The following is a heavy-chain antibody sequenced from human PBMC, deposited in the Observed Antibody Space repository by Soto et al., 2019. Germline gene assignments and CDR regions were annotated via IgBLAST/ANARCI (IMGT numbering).Heavy chain of an antibody. CDR3: DACYNDMSGQLDY. CDR2: IKSKTDGGTT. V-gene: IGHV3-15*01. CDR1: GFTFSNAW. D-gene: IGHD3-22*01. J-gene: IGHJ4*02. Sequence: GGTLRLSCAASGFTFSNAWMIWVRQAPGQGLEWVGRIKSKTDGGTTGYAAPVKGRFTISRDDSKNTLYLHMNSLKTDATAVYYCDACYNDMSGQLDYWGQGTLVTVSS.